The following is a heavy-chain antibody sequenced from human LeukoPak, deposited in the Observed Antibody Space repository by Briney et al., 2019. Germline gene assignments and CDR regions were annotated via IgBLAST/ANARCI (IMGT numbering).Heavy chain of an antibody. CDR1: GGSISNTLYY. V-gene: IGHV4-39*02. CDR3: AKDREVRREKERGDFDY. D-gene: IGHD1-1*01. CDR2: IYYSRST. J-gene: IGHJ4*02. Sequence: PSETLSLTCTVSGGSISNTLYYWAWIRQPPGKGLESIGSIYYSRSTYYSPSLKSRVTISVDTSKNQFSLKLTSVTAADTAVYYCAKDREVRREKERGDFDYWGQGTLATVSS.